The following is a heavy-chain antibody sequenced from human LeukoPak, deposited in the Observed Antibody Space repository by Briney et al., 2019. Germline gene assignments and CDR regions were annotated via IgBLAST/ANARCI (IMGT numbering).Heavy chain of an antibody. J-gene: IGHJ4*02. CDR3: AKVETSGGANCYALDY. V-gene: IGHV3-23*01. CDR1: GFTFSSYA. CDR2: ISGSDGST. D-gene: IGHD2-2*01. Sequence: GGSLRLSCAVSGFTFSSYAMTWVRQAPDKGLEWVSAISGSDGSTYYADSVKGRFTISRDDSHNTLYLQLNSLSAEDTAVYYCAKVETSGGANCYALDYWGQGTLVTVSS.